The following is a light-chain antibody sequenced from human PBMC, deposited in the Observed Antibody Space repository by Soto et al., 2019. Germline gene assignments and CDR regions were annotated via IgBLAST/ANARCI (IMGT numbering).Light chain of an antibody. J-gene: IGKJ1*01. V-gene: IGKV1-5*03. CDR2: KAS. CDR1: QRISNW. Sequence: DIQMTQSPSTLSASVGDRVTITCRASQRISNWLAWYQQKPGKAPNLLISKASSLESGVPSRFSGSGSGTEFTLTISSLQPGDFATYFCQQYDTYSWTFGQGTKVEIK. CDR3: QQYDTYSWT.